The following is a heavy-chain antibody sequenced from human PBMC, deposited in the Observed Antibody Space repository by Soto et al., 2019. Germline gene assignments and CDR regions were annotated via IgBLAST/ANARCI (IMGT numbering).Heavy chain of an antibody. CDR1: GYSFTTSW. CDR2: IYPGDSET. V-gene: IGHV5-51*01. CDR3: ARPTTGSSPDY. Sequence: PGESLKISCQGSGYSFTTSWIGWVRQMPGKGLEWMAIIYPGDSETRYIPSFQGQVTISVDKSITTTYLQWSSLKASDTAVYYCARPTTGSSPDYWGQGTQVTVYS. J-gene: IGHJ4*02. D-gene: IGHD6-13*01.